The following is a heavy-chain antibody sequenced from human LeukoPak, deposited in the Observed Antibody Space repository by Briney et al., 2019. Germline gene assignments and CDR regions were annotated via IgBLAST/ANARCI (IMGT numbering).Heavy chain of an antibody. J-gene: IGHJ4*02. CDR1: GGSISSGGYY. V-gene: IGHV4-31*03. CDR3: ARVPLPTLCFDY. D-gene: IGHD2-21*01. Sequence: PSQTLSLTCTVSGGSISSGGYYWRWIRQDPGKGLEWIGYIYYSGSTYYNPSLKSRITISVDTSKNQFSLKLSSVTAADTAVYYCARVPLPTLCFDYWGQGTLVTVSS. CDR2: IYYSGST.